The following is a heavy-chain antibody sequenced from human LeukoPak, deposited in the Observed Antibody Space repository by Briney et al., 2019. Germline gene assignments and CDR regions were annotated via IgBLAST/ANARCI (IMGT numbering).Heavy chain of an antibody. Sequence: PGGSLRLSCAASGFTFSSYAMSWVRQAPGKGLDWVSSINGGGGSTYYADSVKGRFTISRDNAKNSLYLQMNSLRAEDTALYYCARLGPGMNFFYLDFWGQGTLVTVSS. CDR1: GFTFSSYA. V-gene: IGHV3-23*01. D-gene: IGHD3-10*01. J-gene: IGHJ4*02. CDR2: INGGGGST. CDR3: ARLGPGMNFFYLDF.